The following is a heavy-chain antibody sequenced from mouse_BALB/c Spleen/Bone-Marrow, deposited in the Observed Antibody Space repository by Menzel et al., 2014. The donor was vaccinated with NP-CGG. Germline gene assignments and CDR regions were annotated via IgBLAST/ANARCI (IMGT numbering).Heavy chain of an antibody. J-gene: IGHJ3*01. Sequence: DVMLVESEGGLVQPGGSLKLSCAASGFTFSSYTMSWVRQTPEKRLEWVAYISNGGGSTYYPDTVKGRFTISRDNAKNTLYLQMSSLKSEDTAMYYCARSYYYGSSWTFAYWGQGTLVTVSA. CDR3: ARSYYYGSSWTFAY. CDR2: ISNGGGST. D-gene: IGHD1-1*01. CDR1: GFTFSSYT. V-gene: IGHV5-12-2*01.